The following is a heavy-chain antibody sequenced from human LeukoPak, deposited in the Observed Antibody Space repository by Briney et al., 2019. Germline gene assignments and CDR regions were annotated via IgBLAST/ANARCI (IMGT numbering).Heavy chain of an antibody. V-gene: IGHV1-8*01. J-gene: IGHJ5*02. D-gene: IGHD6-13*01. CDR3: ARGFSWPNLWLWFDP. Sequence: ASVKVSCKASGYTFASYDINWVRQATGQGLEWMGWMNPNSGNTGYAQKFQGRATMTRNTSMSTAYMELSSLRSEDTAVYYCARGFSWPNLWLWFDPWGQGTLVTVSS. CDR1: GYTFASYD. CDR2: MNPNSGNT.